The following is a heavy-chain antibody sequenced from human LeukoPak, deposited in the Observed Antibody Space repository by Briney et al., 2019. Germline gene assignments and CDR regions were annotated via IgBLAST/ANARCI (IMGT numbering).Heavy chain of an antibody. CDR2: IYDDGSRT. J-gene: IGHJ4*02. CDR1: GFTFSSYW. D-gene: IGHD3-22*01. Sequence: GGSLRLSCGASGFTFSSYWMHWVRQGPGKGLVWVSRIYDDGSRTNYADSVNGRFTISRDNAKNTVYLQMNSLTAEDTAVYFCARGSSGYFIDNWGQGTVVTVSS. V-gene: IGHV3-74*01. CDR3: ARGSSGYFIDN.